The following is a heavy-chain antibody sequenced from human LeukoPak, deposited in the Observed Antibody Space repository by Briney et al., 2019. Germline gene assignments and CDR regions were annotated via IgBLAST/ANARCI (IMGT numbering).Heavy chain of an antibody. CDR3: ARWCLYDYDAFDI. V-gene: IGHV4-34*01. Sequence: SEALSLTRAVYGGPFSGYYWSWIRQPPGKGLEWIGEINHSGSTNYNPSLKTRVTISVDTSKNQFSLKLSSVTAADTAVYYCARWCLYDYDAFDIWGQGTMVTVSS. CDR1: GGPFSGYY. D-gene: IGHD2-8*01. J-gene: IGHJ3*02. CDR2: INHSGST.